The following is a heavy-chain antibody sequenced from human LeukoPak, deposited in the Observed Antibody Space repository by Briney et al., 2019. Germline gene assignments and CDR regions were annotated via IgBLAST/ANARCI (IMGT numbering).Heavy chain of an antibody. CDR3: ARAAAGTMGAFDI. D-gene: IGHD6-13*01. CDR1: GYTFTGYY. Sequence: AXVXXSCKASGYTFTGYYMNWVGQAPGQGVEWMGRINANSGGTNYAKKFQGRVTMTRDTAISTAYMELSRLRSDDTAVYYCARAAAGTMGAFDIWGQGTMVTVSS. V-gene: IGHV1-2*06. J-gene: IGHJ3*02. CDR2: INANSGGT.